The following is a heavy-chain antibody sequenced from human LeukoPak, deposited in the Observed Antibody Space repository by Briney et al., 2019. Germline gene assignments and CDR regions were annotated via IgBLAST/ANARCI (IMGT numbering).Heavy chain of an antibody. Sequence: PGGSLRLSCAASGFTFSDYDMSWIRQAPGKGLEWVAKISSSGGIMDYADSLKGRFSISRDNAQKSLYLQMTSLRAEDAALYYCARERIRAAVTGWFDSWGQGTLVTVSS. CDR2: ISSSGGIM. V-gene: IGHV3-11*04. CDR1: GFTFSDYD. J-gene: IGHJ5*01. CDR3: ARERIRAAVTGWFDS. D-gene: IGHD2-15*01.